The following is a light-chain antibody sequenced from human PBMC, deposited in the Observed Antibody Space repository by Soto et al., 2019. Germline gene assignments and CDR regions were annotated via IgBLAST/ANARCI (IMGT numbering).Light chain of an antibody. CDR3: QQYHDWPLT. Sequence: EIVLTQSPGTLSLSPGERATLSCRASQSVSINYLAWYQQKPGQAPRLLIYGASSRATGIPDRFSGSGSGTDFTLTISSLQSEDFAVYYCQQYHDWPLTFGGGTKVDIK. CDR2: GAS. V-gene: IGKV3-20*01. CDR1: QSVSINY. J-gene: IGKJ4*01.